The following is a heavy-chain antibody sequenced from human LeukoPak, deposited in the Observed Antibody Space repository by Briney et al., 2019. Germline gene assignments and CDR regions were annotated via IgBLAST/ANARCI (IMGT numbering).Heavy chain of an antibody. D-gene: IGHD3-10*01. Sequence: QSGGSLRLSCAASGFTFSSYAMSWVRQAPGKGLEWVSAISGSGGSTYYADSVKGRFTISRDNSKNTLYLQMNSLRAEDTAVYYCAKDLYGSGSYRNHFDYWGQGTLVTVSS. CDR2: ISGSGGST. V-gene: IGHV3-23*01. CDR1: GFTFSSYA. J-gene: IGHJ4*02. CDR3: AKDLYGSGSYRNHFDY.